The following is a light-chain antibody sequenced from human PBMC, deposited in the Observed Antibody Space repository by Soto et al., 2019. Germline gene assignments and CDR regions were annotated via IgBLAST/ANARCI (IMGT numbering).Light chain of an antibody. Sequence: EIVLTQSPGTLPLSPGEGATLSCRASQSVSSSYLAWYQQKPGQAPRLLIYGASSRATVIPDRFSGSGSGTDFTLTISRLEPEDFAVYYCHHYGSSSGTFGQGTKVEIK. V-gene: IGKV3-20*01. CDR3: HHYGSSSGT. CDR2: GAS. J-gene: IGKJ1*01. CDR1: QSVSSSY.